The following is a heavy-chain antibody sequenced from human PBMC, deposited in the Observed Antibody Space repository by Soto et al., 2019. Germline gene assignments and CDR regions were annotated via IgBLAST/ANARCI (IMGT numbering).Heavy chain of an antibody. CDR3: ARGPPYSGRYYYYYGMDV. V-gene: IGHV1-18*01. J-gene: IGHJ6*02. Sequence: SVKVSCKASVYTFTSYGISWVRQAPGQGLEWMGWISAYNGNTNYAQKLQGRVTMTTDTSTSTAYMELRSLRSDDTAVYYCARGPPYSGRYYYYYGMDVWGQGTTVTASS. CDR2: ISAYNGNT. D-gene: IGHD1-26*01. CDR1: VYTFTSYG.